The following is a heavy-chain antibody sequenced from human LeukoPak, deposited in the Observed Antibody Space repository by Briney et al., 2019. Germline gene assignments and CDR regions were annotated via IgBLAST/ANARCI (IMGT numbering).Heavy chain of an antibody. CDR3: ARGPRKLRFLEWSYYYYGMDV. CDR2: INHSGST. D-gene: IGHD3-3*01. CDR1: GGSFSGYY. Sequence: SETLSLTCAVYGGSFSGYYWSWIRQPPGKGLEWIGEINHSGSTNYNPSLKSRVTISVDTSKNQFSLELSSVTAADTAVYYCARGPRKLRFLEWSYYYYGMDVWGQGTTVTVSS. J-gene: IGHJ6*02. V-gene: IGHV4-34*01.